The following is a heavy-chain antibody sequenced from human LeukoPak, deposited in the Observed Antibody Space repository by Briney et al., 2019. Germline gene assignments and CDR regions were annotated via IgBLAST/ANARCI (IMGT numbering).Heavy chain of an antibody. Sequence: GGTLRLSCAASGFTFSSYGMHWVRQAPGKGLEWVAFIRYDGSNKYYADSVKGRFTISRDNSKNTLYLQMNSPRAEDTAVYYCAKDRVLLWFGELDYWGQGTLVTVSS. CDR3: AKDRVLLWFGELDY. CDR2: IRYDGSNK. V-gene: IGHV3-30*02. CDR1: GFTFSSYG. J-gene: IGHJ4*02. D-gene: IGHD3-10*01.